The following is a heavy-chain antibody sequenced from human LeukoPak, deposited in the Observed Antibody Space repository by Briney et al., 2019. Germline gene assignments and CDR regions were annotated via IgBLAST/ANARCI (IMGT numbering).Heavy chain of an antibody. Sequence: ASVKVSCKASGYTFTSYYMHWVRQAPGKGLEWMGGFDPEDGETIYAQKFQGRVTMTEDTSTDTAYMELSSLRSEDTAVYYCATVSLLWFGEVVGWGQGTPVTVSS. J-gene: IGHJ4*02. CDR3: ATVSLLWFGEVVG. D-gene: IGHD3-10*01. CDR2: FDPEDGET. CDR1: GYTFTSYY. V-gene: IGHV1-24*01.